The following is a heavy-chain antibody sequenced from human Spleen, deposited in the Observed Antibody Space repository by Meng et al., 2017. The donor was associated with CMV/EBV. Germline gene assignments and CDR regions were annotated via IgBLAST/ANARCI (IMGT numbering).Heavy chain of an antibody. Sequence: GESLKISCAASEFSFSSYTMHWVRQAPGKGLEWVSIIYSGDDSGDNSRDYGASVKGRFTISRDDSKNTLHLQMSSLRVDDTAIYYCARDSLYGVAFYGMDVWGQGTTVTVSS. J-gene: IGHJ6*02. CDR1: EFSFSSYT. CDR3: ARDSLYGVAFYGMDV. V-gene: IGHV3-23*03. D-gene: IGHD3-10*02. CDR2: IYSGDDSGDNSR.